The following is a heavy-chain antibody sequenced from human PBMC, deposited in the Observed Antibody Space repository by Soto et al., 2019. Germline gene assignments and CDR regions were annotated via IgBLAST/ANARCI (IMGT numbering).Heavy chain of an antibody. CDR1: GFSFTDYG. D-gene: IGHD3-3*01. V-gene: IGHV3-23*01. Sequence: EVQLLESGGGLVQPGGSLRLSCAASGFSFTDYGMSWVRQAPGKGLEWVSTITGSGGSTYYADSVEGRLTISRDNSKDTLYLEMNSLIADDTAVYYCAKGHPRVVTNFGVDYWGQGTLVIVSS. CDR3: AKGHPRVVTNFGVDY. J-gene: IGHJ4*02. CDR2: ITGSGGST.